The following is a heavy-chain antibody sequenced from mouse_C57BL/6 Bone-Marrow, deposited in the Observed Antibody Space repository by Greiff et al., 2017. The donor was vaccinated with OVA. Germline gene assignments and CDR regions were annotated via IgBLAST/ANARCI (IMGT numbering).Heavy chain of an antibody. CDR3: ASYYGSSRYWYFDV. CDR1: GYTFTSYW. D-gene: IGHD1-1*01. Sequence: VQRVESGAELVKPGASVKLSCKASGYTFTSYWMHWVKQRPGQGLEWIGMIHPNSGSTNYNEKFKSKATLTVDKSSSTAYMQLSSLTSEDSAVYYCASYYGSSRYWYFDVWGTGTTVTVSS. J-gene: IGHJ1*03. V-gene: IGHV1-64*01. CDR2: IHPNSGST.